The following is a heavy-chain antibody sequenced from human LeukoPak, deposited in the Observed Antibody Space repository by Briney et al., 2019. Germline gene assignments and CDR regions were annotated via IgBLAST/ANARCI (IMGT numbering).Heavy chain of an antibody. CDR2: IYYSGST. Sequence: RPSETLSLTCAFSGGSISTDYWSWIRQHPGKGLEWIGYIYYSGSTYYNPSLESRVTISVDTSKNQFSLKLSSVTAADTAVHYCASSVYSSSWYIDYWGQGTLVTVSS. V-gene: IGHV4-31*11. CDR3: ASSVYSSSWYIDY. CDR1: GGSISTDY. J-gene: IGHJ4*02. D-gene: IGHD6-13*01.